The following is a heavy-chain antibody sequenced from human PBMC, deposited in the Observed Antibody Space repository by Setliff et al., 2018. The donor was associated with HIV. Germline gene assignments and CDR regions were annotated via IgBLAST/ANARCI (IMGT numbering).Heavy chain of an antibody. D-gene: IGHD3-3*01. CDR2: IIPILGVA. CDR3: VRGVQSPPHYSYYYMDV. V-gene: IGHV1-69*02. J-gene: IGHJ6*03. CDR1: RRTFNSHT. Sequence: RASVKVSCKASRRTFNSHTINWVRQAPGQGLDWMGRIIPILGVANYAQRFQGKVTITADKSTSTAYMELTSLRFDDTAMYYCVRGVQSPPHYSYYYMDVWGEGTMVTV.